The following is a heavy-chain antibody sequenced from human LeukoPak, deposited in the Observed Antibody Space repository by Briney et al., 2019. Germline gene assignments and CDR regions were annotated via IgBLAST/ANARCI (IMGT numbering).Heavy chain of an antibody. CDR3: ARFSLRFLEWLSRFDY. J-gene: IGHJ4*02. CDR2: ISAYNGNT. CDR1: GYTFTSYG. D-gene: IGHD3-3*01. V-gene: IGHV1-18*01. Sequence: ASVKVSCKASGYTFTSYGISWVRQAPGQGLEWMGWISAYNGNTNYAQKLQGRVTMTTDTSTSTAYMELRSLRSDDTAVYYCARFSLRFLEWLSRFDYWGQGTLVTVSS.